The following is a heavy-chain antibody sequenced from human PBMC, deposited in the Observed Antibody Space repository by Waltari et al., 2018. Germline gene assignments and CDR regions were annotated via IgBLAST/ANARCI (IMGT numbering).Heavy chain of an antibody. CDR2: INHSGST. CDR1: GGSFSGYY. Sequence: QVQLQQWGAGLLKPSETLSLTCAVYGGSFSGYYWSWIRQPPGKGLEWIGEINHSGSTNYNPSLKSRVTISVDTSKNQFSLKLSSVTAADTAVYYCARGFDYYGSGSYYPWFVYGMDVWGQGTTVTVSS. CDR3: ARGFDYYGSGSYYPWFVYGMDV. D-gene: IGHD3-10*01. V-gene: IGHV4-34*01. J-gene: IGHJ6*02.